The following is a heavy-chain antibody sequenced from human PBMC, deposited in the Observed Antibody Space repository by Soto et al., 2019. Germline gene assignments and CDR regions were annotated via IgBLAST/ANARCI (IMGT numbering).Heavy chain of an antibody. D-gene: IGHD6-19*01. CDR3: ASEAPGGWLKYYFYY. J-gene: IGHJ4*02. CDR2: ISYDGSNK. V-gene: IGHV3-30-3*01. Sequence: QVQLVETGGGVVQPGRSLRLSCAASGFTFSSYAMHWVRQAPGKGLEWVAVISYDGSNKYYADSVKGRFTISRDNSKNTLYLQMNSLRAEDTAVYYCASEAPGGWLKYYFYYWGQGTLVTVSS. CDR1: GFTFSSYA.